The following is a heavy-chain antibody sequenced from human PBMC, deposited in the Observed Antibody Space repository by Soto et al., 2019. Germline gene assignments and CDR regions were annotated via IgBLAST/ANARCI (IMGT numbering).Heavy chain of an antibody. CDR2: ISSSSSTI. CDR1: GFTFSSYS. J-gene: IGHJ4*02. D-gene: IGHD3-22*01. CDR3: ARVTIYDSSGYPDY. Sequence: GSLRLSCAASGFTFSSYSMNWVRQAPGKGLEWVSYISSSSSTIYYADSVKGRFTISRDNAKNSLYLQMNSLRDEDTAVYYCARVTIYDSSGYPDYWGQGTLVTVSS. V-gene: IGHV3-48*02.